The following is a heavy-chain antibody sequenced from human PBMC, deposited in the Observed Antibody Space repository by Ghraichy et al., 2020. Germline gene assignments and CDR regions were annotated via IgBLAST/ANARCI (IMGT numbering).Heavy chain of an antibody. Sequence: SETLSLTCAVYGGSFSAYNWNWIRQAPGKGLEWMGEIIHSGTSNYNPSLKSRVTISADTSKRQVSLKLSSVTAADTAIYYWAGFGGTVTTLEFAYCGQGNLVSVSS. CDR2: IIHSGTS. J-gene: IGHJ4*02. CDR3: AGFGGTVTTLEFAY. CDR1: GGSFSAYN. D-gene: IGHD4-17*01. V-gene: IGHV4-34*12.